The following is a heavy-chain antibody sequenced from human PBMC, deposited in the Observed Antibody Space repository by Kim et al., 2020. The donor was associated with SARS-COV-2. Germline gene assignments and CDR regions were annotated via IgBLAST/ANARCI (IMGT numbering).Heavy chain of an antibody. D-gene: IGHD3-22*01. CDR1: GFTFSSYE. CDR3: ARESHYYDSSGYYGRFGAFDI. V-gene: IGHV3-48*03. Sequence: GGSLRLSCAASGFTFSSYEMNWVRQAPGKGLEWVSYISSSGSTIYYADSVKGRFTISRDNAKNSLYLQMNSLRAEDTAVYYCARESHYYDSSGYYGRFGAFDIWGQGTMVTVSS. CDR2: ISSSGSTI. J-gene: IGHJ3*02.